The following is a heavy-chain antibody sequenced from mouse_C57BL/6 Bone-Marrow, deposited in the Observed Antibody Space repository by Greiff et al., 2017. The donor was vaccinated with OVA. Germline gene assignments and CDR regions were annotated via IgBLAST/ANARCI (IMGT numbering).Heavy chain of an antibody. CDR1: GYTFTNYW. Sequence: QVQLQQPGAELVRPGPSVKLSCKASGYTFTNYWMHWVKQRPGQGLEWIGVIAPSDSYINYNQKFKGRATLTVDTSSSTAYMHLSSLTSEDSAVYYCAHYGSRLYLHYWGQGTSITVSS. V-gene: IGHV1-59*01. D-gene: IGHD1-1*01. CDR2: IAPSDSYI. CDR3: AHYGSRLYLHY. J-gene: IGHJ2*02.